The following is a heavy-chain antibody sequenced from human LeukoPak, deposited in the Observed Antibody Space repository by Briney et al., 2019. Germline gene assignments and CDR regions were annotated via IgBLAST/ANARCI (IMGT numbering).Heavy chain of an antibody. J-gene: IGHJ1*01. D-gene: IGHD3-9*01. CDR3: ARDSSLLAGYSGYFQH. CDR1: GYTFTNYY. V-gene: IGHV1-46*01. CDR2: INPSGGSA. Sequence: GASVKVSCKASGYTFTNYYMHWVRQAPGQGLEWMGIINPSGGSASNVEKLQGRVSMTRDTSTSTVYMELTSLRSEDTAVYYCARDSSLLAGYSGYFQHWGQGTLVTVSS.